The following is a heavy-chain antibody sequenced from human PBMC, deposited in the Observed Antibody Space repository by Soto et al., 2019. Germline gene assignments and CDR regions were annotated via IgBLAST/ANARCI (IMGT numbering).Heavy chain of an antibody. V-gene: IGHV1-18*01. D-gene: IGHD1-1*01. Sequence: QVHLVQSGAEVKKPGASVKVSCKGSGYAFTTYGITWVRQAPGQGLEWMGWISAHNGNTNYAQELEGRVTVTRDTSTSTAYMELRSLRSVDTAVYYCARGRYGDYWGQGALVTVSS. J-gene: IGHJ4*02. CDR3: ARGRYGDY. CDR1: GYAFTTYG. CDR2: ISAHNGNT.